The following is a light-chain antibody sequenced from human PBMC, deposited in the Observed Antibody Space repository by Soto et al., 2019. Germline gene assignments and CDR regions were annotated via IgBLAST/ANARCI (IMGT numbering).Light chain of an antibody. CDR3: QQYGSSPPYT. V-gene: IGKV3-20*01. CDR1: QSISSSF. CDR2: GAS. J-gene: IGKJ2*01. Sequence: EIVLTQSPGTLSLSPGERATLSCSSSQSISSSFLAWYQQKPGQAPRLLFYGASSRATGIPDRFSGSGSGTDFTLTINRLEPEDFAVYYCQQYGSSPPYTFGQGTKVDIK.